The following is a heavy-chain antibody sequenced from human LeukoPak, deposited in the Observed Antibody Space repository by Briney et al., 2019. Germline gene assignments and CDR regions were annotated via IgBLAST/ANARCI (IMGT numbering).Heavy chain of an antibody. D-gene: IGHD3-10*01. CDR2: IRPDGSED. Sequence: GGSLRLSCAASGFTFSNYWMSWDRQAPGKGLEWVASIRPDGSEDYYMDSVKGRFTISRDNAENSLYLQMNSLRAEDTAVYYCAKSGETPQDVWGQGTTVTVSS. CDR1: GFTFSNYW. CDR3: AKSGETPQDV. V-gene: IGHV3-7*03. J-gene: IGHJ6*02.